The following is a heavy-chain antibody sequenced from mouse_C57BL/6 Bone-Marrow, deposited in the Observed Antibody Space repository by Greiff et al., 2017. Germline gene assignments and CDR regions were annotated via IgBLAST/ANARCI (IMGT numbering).Heavy chain of an antibody. CDR1: GYTFTSYW. D-gene: IGHD2-2*01. J-gene: IGHJ2*01. Sequence: QVQLQQPGAELVMPGASVKLSCKASGYTFTSYWMHWVKQRPGQGLEWIGEIDPSDSYTNYTQKFKGKSTLTVDKSSSTAYMQLSSLTSEDAAVYYCARYYGYDLDYWGQGTTLTVSS. CDR3: ARYYGYDLDY. V-gene: IGHV1-69*01. CDR2: IDPSDSYT.